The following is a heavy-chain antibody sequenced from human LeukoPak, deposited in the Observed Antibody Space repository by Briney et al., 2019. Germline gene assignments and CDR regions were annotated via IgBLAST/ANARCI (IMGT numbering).Heavy chain of an antibody. CDR3: ATASSGWYFGFDY. CDR2: FDPEDGET. Sequence: GASVKVSCKVSGYTLTELSMHWVRQAPGKGLEWMGGFDPEDGETIYAQKFQGRVTMPEDTSTDTAYMELSSLRSEATAVYYCATASSGWYFGFDYWGQGTLVTVSS. J-gene: IGHJ4*02. D-gene: IGHD6-19*01. CDR1: GYTLTELS. V-gene: IGHV1-24*01.